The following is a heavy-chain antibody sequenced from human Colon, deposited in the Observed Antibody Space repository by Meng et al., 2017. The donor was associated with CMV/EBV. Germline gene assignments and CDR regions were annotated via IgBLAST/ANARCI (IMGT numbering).Heavy chain of an antibody. J-gene: IGHJ4*02. V-gene: IGHV1-2*04. Sequence: ASVKVSCRASGYTFTGYYIHWVRQAPGQGLEWMGWINPNSGGTNYAQKFQGWVTMTRDSADNSLYLQMNSLMAEDTAVYYCARATYYYDDSGFGYWGQGTLVTVSS. CDR2: INPNSGGT. D-gene: IGHD3-22*01. CDR1: GYTFTGYY. CDR3: ARATYYYDDSGFGY.